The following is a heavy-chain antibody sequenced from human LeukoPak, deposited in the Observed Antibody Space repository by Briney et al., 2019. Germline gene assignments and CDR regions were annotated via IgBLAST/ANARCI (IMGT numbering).Heavy chain of an antibody. D-gene: IGHD3-22*01. CDR3: ARNYYDSSGYYLESFDY. Sequence: PSETLSLTCTVSGGSISSSSYYWGWIRQPPGKGLEWIGSIYYSGSTYYNPSLKSRVTISVDMSKNQFSLKLSSVTAADTAVYYCARNYYDSSGYYLESFDYWGQGTLVTVSS. CDR1: GGSISSSSYY. CDR2: IYYSGST. V-gene: IGHV4-39*01. J-gene: IGHJ4*02.